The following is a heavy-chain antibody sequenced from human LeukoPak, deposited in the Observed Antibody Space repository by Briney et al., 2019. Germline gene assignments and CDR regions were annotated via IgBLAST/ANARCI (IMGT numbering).Heavy chain of an antibody. CDR2: ISSDASNK. Sequence: LTLSCAASGFTLSSYAMLWLRPPPGKGLEWVAVISSDASNKSYAESVKGRFSISRDNSKNTLDLQMNSLRAEDTAVYCCAGYCSSSSCSYALWGQGTLVTVSS. J-gene: IGHJ4*02. V-gene: IGHV3-30-3*01. CDR3: AGYCSSSSCSYAL. D-gene: IGHD2-15*01. CDR1: GFTLSSYA.